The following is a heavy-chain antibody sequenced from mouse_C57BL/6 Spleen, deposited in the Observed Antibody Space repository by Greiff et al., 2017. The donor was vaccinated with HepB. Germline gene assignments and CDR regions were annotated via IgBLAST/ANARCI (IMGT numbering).Heavy chain of an antibody. D-gene: IGHD2-4*01. CDR2: IYPGDGDT. Sequence: QVQLKESGPELVKPGASVKISCKASGYAFSSSWMNWVKQRPGKGLEWIGRIYPGDGDTNYNGKFKGKATLTADKSSSTAYMQLSSLTSEDSAVYFCARDYDGNYFDYWGQGTTLTVSS. CDR1: GYAFSSSW. J-gene: IGHJ2*01. V-gene: IGHV1-82*01. CDR3: ARDYDGNYFDY.